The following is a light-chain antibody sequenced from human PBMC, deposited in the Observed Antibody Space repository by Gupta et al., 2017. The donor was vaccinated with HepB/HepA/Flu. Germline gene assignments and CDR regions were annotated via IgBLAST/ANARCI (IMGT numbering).Light chain of an antibody. CDR3: QQSDRTPRT. J-gene: IGKJ1*01. CDR1: QSVANY. CDR2: AAS. V-gene: IGKV1-39*01. Sequence: DIQMTQSPSSLSASIGDRVTITRRASQSVANYLNWYQQKPGKAPNLLIYAASSLQSGVPPRFSGSGSGTDFTLTISRLQPEDLATYYCQQSDRTPRTFGQGTKVEI.